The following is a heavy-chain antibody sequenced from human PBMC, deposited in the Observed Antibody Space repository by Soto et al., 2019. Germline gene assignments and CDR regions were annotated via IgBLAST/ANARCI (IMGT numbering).Heavy chain of an antibody. D-gene: IGHD1-7*01. V-gene: IGHV4-59*08. CDR3: ARYISSGTNTAALRSFGP. CDR2: IYYSGST. J-gene: IGHJ5*02. CDR1: GGSINSYY. Sequence: SETLSLTCTVSGGSINSYYLSWIRQPPGKGLEWIGYIYYSGSTNYNPSLKSRITISAGTSKNHISLKLSSVTAADTAVYYGARYISSGTNTAALRSFGPWGQGNLVTVSS.